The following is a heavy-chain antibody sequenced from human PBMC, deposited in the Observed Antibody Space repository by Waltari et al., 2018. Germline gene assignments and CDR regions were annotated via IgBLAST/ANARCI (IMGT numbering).Heavy chain of an antibody. CDR3: AKDRPNSGWTYDM. V-gene: IGHV3-23*03. CDR1: GVSLSSYS. Sequence: EVQLLESGGGLAEPGGSLRLSCDASGVSLSSYSMTWVRHGPGQGLEGVSVIYIDGTTYYGDSVKGRFTISRDNSKDTVYLQMNSLRPEDTAIYYCAKDRPNSGWTYDMWGQGTAVIVSS. J-gene: IGHJ3*02. CDR2: IYIDGTT. D-gene: IGHD1-26*01.